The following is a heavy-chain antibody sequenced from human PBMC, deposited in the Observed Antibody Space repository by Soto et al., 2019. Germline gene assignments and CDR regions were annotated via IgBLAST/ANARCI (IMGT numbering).Heavy chain of an antibody. CDR2: INHSGST. D-gene: IGHD3-3*02. CDR3: ARGPTFKRPKHLYYYYMDV. CDR1: CGSFSGYY. Sequence: SETLSLTCAVYCGSFSGYYWSWIRQPPGKGLEWIGEINHSGSTNYNPSLKSRVTISVDTSKNQFSLKLSSVTAADTAVYYCARGPTFKRPKHLYYYYMDVWGKGTTVTVSS. V-gene: IGHV4-34*01. J-gene: IGHJ6*03.